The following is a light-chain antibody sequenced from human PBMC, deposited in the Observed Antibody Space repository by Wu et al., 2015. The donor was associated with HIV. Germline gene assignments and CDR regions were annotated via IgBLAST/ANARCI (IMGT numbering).Light chain of an antibody. Sequence: EIVLTQSPATLSLSPGERATLSCRASQSVSSYLAWYQQKPGQAPRLVLFGVSNRAAGIPDRFSGSGSGTEFTLTINRLEPEDFAMYYCHQYGRSPRTFGQGTKLEI. CDR2: GVS. J-gene: IGKJ1*01. CDR3: HQYGRSPRT. CDR1: QSVSSY. V-gene: IGKV3-20*01.